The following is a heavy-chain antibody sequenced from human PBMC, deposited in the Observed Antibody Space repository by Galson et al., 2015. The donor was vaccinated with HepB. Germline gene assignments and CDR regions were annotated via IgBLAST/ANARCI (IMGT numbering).Heavy chain of an antibody. D-gene: IGHD6-6*01. CDR1: GFSFSTYS. CDR2: ISSSSTTT. Sequence: LRLSCAASGFSFSTYSMNWVRQAPGKGLEWISYISSSSTTTYYADSVKDRFTISGDNAKNSLYLQMNSLRAEDTAVYYCARDLSGAARYFDYWGQGTLVTVSS. J-gene: IGHJ4*02. CDR3: ARDLSGAARYFDY. V-gene: IGHV3-48*01.